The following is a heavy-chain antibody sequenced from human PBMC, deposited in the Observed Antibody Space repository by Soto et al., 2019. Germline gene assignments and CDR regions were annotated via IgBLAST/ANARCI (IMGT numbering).Heavy chain of an antibody. CDR1: GYTFTGXX. CDR3: ASSTSWELPHGG. Sequence: QVQLVQSGAEVKKPGASXXXSCKASGYTFTGXXXHWVRQAPGQGLEWMGWINPNSGGTNYAQKFQGRVTMTRDTSISTAYMELSRLRSDDTAVYYCASSTSWELPHGGWGQGTLVTVSS. V-gene: IGHV1-2*02. J-gene: IGHJ4*02. D-gene: IGHD1-26*01. CDR2: INPNSGGT.